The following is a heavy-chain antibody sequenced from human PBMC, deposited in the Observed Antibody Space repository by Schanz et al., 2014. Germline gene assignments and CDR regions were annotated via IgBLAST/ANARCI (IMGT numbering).Heavy chain of an antibody. Sequence: VQLVESGGGLVQPGGSLRLSCAASGFTFSSYAMSWVRQAPGKGLEWVSAISGSGETTYYADSVKGRFTISRDNSKNALYLQMNSLRAEDTALYYCARDRDAGGYDSWGQGTLVTVSS. V-gene: IGHV3-23*04. CDR3: ARDRDAGGYDS. D-gene: IGHD2-8*02. J-gene: IGHJ5*01. CDR1: GFTFSSYA. CDR2: ISGSGETT.